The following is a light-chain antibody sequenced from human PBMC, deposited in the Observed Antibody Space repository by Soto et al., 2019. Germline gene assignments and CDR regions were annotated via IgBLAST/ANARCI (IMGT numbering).Light chain of an antibody. CDR2: NNN. V-gene: IGLV1-47*02. CDR1: SSNIGSSY. CDR3: AAWDDSLSGYV. J-gene: IGLJ1*01. Sequence: QTVVTQAPSASGTPGQRVTISCSGSSSNIGSSYVYWYQQLPGTAPKLLIYNNNQRPSGVPDRFSGSKSGTSASLAISGLRSEDEADYYCAAWDDSLSGYVFGSGTKLTVL.